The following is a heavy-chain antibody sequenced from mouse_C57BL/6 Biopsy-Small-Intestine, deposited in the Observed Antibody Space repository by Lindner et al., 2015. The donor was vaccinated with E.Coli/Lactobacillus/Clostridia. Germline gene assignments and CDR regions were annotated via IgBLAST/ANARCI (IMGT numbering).Heavy chain of an antibody. Sequence: VQLQESGPELVKPGASVKISCKASGYAFSSSWMNWLKQRPGKGLEWTGRIYPGDGDTSSNGKFKGKATLTADKSSSTAYIQLNSLTSEDSAVYFCATGPYRFAYWGQGTLVTVSA. CDR3: ATGPYRFAY. J-gene: IGHJ3*01. D-gene: IGHD2-10*01. CDR1: GYAFSSSW. CDR2: IYPGDGDT. V-gene: IGHV1-82*01.